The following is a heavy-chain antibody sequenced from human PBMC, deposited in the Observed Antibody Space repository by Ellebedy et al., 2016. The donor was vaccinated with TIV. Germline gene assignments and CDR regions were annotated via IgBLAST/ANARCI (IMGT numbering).Heavy chain of an antibody. CDR2: IWYDGSNE. CDR1: GFRFHMYG. J-gene: IGHJ4*02. D-gene: IGHD2-15*01. Sequence: GESLKISCAASGFRFHMYGMHWVRQAPGKGLAWVAAIWYDGSNENYADSVKGRFTISRDNSLYLQMNSLRADDTAIYYCARDPGVLPGGGLDFWGQGILVTVSS. V-gene: IGHV3-33*01. CDR3: ARDPGVLPGGGLDF.